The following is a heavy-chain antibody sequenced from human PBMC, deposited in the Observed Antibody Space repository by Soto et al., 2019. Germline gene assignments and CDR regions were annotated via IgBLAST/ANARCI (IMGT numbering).Heavy chain of an antibody. CDR2: ISSSGTPI. CDR3: ARGHSIFYGMDV. CDR1: GFTFSDYY. D-gene: IGHD2-21*01. V-gene: IGHV3-11*01. Sequence: QVQLVESGGGLVKPGGSLRLSCAASGFTFSDYYMNWIRQAPGKGLEWVSYISSSGTPIYYADSVKGRFTISRDNAKNSLFLQMNSLRAEDTALYYCARGHSIFYGMDVWGQGTTVTVSS. J-gene: IGHJ6*02.